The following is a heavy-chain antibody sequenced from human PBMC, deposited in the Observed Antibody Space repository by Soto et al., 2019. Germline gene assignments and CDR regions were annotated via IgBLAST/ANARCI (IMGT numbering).Heavy chain of an antibody. Sequence: GESLKISCKGSGYSFSNYWIGWVRQMPGKGLEWMGIIYPGDSDTRYSPSFQGQVTISADKSISTAYLQWSSLKASDTAMYYCARLEEDIVLVPAARNYYYYYGMDVWGQGTTVTVSS. J-gene: IGHJ6*02. D-gene: IGHD2-2*01. CDR3: ARLEEDIVLVPAARNYYYYYGMDV. V-gene: IGHV5-51*01. CDR1: GYSFSNYW. CDR2: IYPGDSDT.